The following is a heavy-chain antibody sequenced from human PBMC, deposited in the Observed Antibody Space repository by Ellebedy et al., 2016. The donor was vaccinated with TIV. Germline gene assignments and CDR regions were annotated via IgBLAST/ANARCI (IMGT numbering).Heavy chain of an antibody. Sequence: GESLKISCAASGFTFSSYSMNWVRQAPGKGLEWVAVIWYDGSNKYYADSVKGRFTISRDNSKNTLYLQMNSLRAEDTAVYYCARVFETPPPSGMDVWGQGTTVTVSS. V-gene: IGHV3-33*08. J-gene: IGHJ6*02. D-gene: IGHD1-14*01. CDR1: GFTFSSYS. CDR2: IWYDGSNK. CDR3: ARVFETPPPSGMDV.